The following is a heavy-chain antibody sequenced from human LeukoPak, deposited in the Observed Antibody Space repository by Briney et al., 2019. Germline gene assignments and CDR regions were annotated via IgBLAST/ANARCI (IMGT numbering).Heavy chain of an antibody. CDR3: ARVWGYFDN. Sequence: SETLSLTCTVSGGSISSYYWSWIRQSPGKGLEWIGFIYTSGNTNYNPPLKSRVTISVDTSKNQISLKLTSVTAADPAVYYCARVWGYFDNWGQGALVTVSS. D-gene: IGHD7-27*01. V-gene: IGHV4-59*01. J-gene: IGHJ4*02. CDR2: IYTSGNT. CDR1: GGSISSYY.